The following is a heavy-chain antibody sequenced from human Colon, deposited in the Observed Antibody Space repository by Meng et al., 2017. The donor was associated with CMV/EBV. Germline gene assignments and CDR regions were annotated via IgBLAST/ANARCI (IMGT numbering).Heavy chain of an antibody. CDR1: GFSLSTSGVG. CDR2: IYWNDDR. J-gene: IGHJ5*02. CDR3: ARLVGYGGPLDWFDP. D-gene: IGHD4-23*01. V-gene: IGHV2-5*01. Sequence: SGPTLVKPTQTLTLTCTFSGFSLSTSGVGVGWIRQPPGRALEFLTLIYWNDDRRYSPSLMTRLTITKYTSKNQVVLTMTNMDPVDTATYYCARLVGYGGPLDWFDPWGQGTLVTVSS.